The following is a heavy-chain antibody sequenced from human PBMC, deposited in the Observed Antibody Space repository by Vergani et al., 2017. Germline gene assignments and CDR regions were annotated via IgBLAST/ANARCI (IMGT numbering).Heavy chain of an antibody. D-gene: IGHD3-3*01. J-gene: IGHJ4*02. Sequence: QVQLQESGPGLVKPSQTLSLTCTVSGGSISSGDYYWSWIRQPPGKGLEWIGYIYYSGSTYYNPSLKSRVTISVDTSKNQFSLKLSSVTAADTAVYYCARVGRDFWSGYPPPLDYWGQGTLVTVSS. CDR2: IYYSGST. V-gene: IGHV4-30-4*01. CDR1: GGSISSGDYY. CDR3: ARVGRDFWSGYPPPLDY.